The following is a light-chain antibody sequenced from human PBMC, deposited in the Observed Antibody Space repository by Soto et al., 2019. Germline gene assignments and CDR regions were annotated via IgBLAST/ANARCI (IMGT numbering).Light chain of an antibody. CDR3: AAWADSLNGWV. V-gene: IGLV1-44*01. Sequence: QSALTQPPSASGTPGQRVTISCSGSGSNIGTYTLNWYQQLPGTAPKLLIYSNNQRPSGVPDRFSGSKSGTSASLAISGLQSEDEADYYCAAWADSLNGWVFGGGTQLTVL. CDR1: GSNIGTYT. J-gene: IGLJ3*02. CDR2: SNN.